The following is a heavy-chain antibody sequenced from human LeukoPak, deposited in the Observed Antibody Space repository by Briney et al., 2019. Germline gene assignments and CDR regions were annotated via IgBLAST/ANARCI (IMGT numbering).Heavy chain of an antibody. V-gene: IGHV3-33*06. J-gene: IGHJ3*02. D-gene: IGHD6-13*01. Sequence: PGGSLRLSCAASGFTFSSYGMHWVRQAPGKGLEWVAVIWYDGSNKYYADSVKGRFTISRDNSKNTLYLQMNSLRAEDTAVYYCAKDSSRGNDAFDIWGQGTMVTVSS. CDR2: IWYDGSNK. CDR1: GFTFSSYG. CDR3: AKDSSRGNDAFDI.